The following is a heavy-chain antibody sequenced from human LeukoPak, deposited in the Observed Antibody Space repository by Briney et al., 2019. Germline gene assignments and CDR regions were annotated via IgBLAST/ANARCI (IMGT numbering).Heavy chain of an antibody. D-gene: IGHD1-26*01. V-gene: IGHV1-2*02. J-gene: IGHJ6*02. Sequence: GASVKVSCKASGYTFTGYYIHRVRQAPGQGLEWMGWINPNGGGADSAQKFQGRVTMIRDTSITTAYMELSRLRSDDTAVYYCARAGGGPTSDYYGMNVWGQGTTVTVSS. CDR2: INPNGGGA. CDR1: GYTFTGYY. CDR3: ARAGGGPTSDYYGMNV.